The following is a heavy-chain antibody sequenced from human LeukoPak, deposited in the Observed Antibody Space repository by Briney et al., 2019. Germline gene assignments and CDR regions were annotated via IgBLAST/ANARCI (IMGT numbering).Heavy chain of an antibody. CDR1: GFTFSSYW. D-gene: IGHD3-22*01. V-gene: IGHV3-74*01. CDR2: INSDGSDT. J-gene: IGHJ4*02. CDR3: GRHYYDSSGYYQSPIAY. Sequence: GGSLRLSCAASGFTFSSYWMHWVRQAPGKGLVWVSRINSDGSDTSYADSVKGRFTISRDNAKNTLYLQMNSLRAEDTAVYYCGRHYYDSSGYYQSPIAYWGQGTLVTVSS.